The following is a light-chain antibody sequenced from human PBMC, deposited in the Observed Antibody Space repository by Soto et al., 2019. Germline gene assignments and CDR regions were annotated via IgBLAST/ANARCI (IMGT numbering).Light chain of an antibody. CDR2: GAS. Sequence: DIVMTQSPATLSVSPGERATLSCRASQSVSSRYLAWYKQKVGQAPRIFIHGASTRATGIPDRFSGSGSGTDFTLTISRLEPEDFAVYCCQQFDGSLWTFGPGTKVDIK. J-gene: IGKJ1*01. V-gene: IGKV3-20*01. CDR1: QSVSSRY. CDR3: QQFDGSLWT.